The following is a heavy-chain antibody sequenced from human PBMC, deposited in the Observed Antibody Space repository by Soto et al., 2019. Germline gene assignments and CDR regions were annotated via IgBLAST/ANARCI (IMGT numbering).Heavy chain of an antibody. CDR1: GGSFSGYY. D-gene: IGHD3-10*01. CDR3: ARVGGVRGVIIRSWFDP. CDR2: INHSGST. J-gene: IGHJ5*02. V-gene: IGHV4-34*01. Sequence: SETLSLTCAVYGGSFSGYYWSWIRQPPGKGLEWIGEINHSGSTNYNPSLKSRVTISVDTSKNQFSLKLSSVTAADTAVYYCARVGGVRGVIIRSWFDPWGQGTLVTVS.